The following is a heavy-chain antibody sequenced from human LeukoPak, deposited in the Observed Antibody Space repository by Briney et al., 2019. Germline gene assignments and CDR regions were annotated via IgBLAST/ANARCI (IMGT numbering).Heavy chain of an antibody. V-gene: IGHV3-23*01. CDR1: GFTFSSYT. Sequence: GGSLRLSCAASGFTFSSYTMSWVRQAPGKGLERVSTISNSGRNTFYTDSVKGRFTISRDNSKNTLYLQMNSLRAGDMAVYSCARARGYCAADCSRYAFDYWGQGTLVTVSS. CDR3: ARARGYCAADCSRYAFDY. J-gene: IGHJ4*02. CDR2: ISNSGRNT. D-gene: IGHD2-21*02.